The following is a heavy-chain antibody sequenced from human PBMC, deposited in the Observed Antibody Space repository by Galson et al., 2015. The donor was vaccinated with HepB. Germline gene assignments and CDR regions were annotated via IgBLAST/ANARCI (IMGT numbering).Heavy chain of an antibody. CDR1: GYTFTSYA. Sequence: SVKVSCKASGYTFTSYAMHWVRQAPGQRLEWMGWINAGNGNTKYSQKFQGRVTITRDTSASTAYMELSSLRSEDTAVYYCARDSGKYYGDFRSKLNNWFDPWGQGTLVTVSP. D-gene: IGHD4-17*01. J-gene: IGHJ5*02. CDR3: ARDSGKYYGDFRSKLNNWFDP. V-gene: IGHV1-3*01. CDR2: INAGNGNT.